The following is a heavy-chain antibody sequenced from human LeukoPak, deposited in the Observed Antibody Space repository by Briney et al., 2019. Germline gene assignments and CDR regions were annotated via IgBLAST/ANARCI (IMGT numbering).Heavy chain of an antibody. D-gene: IGHD5-18*01. CDR1: GASISSDH. CDR3: AREGVAYTSGWVDFDY. Sequence: KPSATLSLTCTVSGASISSDHWSWIRQPAGKRLELIGRFSTSGRTNYNPSLKSRVTMSVDTSKNQFSLKLSSVTAADTAVYYCAREGVAYTSGWVDFDYWGQGTLVTVSS. CDR2: FSTSGRT. V-gene: IGHV4-4*07. J-gene: IGHJ4*02.